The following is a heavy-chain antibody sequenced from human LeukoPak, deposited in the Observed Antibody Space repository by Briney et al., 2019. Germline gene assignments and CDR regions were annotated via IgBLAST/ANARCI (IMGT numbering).Heavy chain of an antibody. CDR2: IYFSGST. Sequence: SETLSLTCTVSGGSIRSGSHYWVWIRQPPGKGLEWIGSIYFSGSTYYNPSLKSRVTISVDTSKSQLFLKLTSVTAADTAVYYCARLYYYYGMDVWGQGTTVTVSS. J-gene: IGHJ6*02. CDR3: ARLYYYYGMDV. CDR1: GGSIRSGSHY. V-gene: IGHV4-39*01.